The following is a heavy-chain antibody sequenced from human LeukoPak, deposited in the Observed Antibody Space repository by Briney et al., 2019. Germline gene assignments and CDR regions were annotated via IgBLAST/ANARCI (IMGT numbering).Heavy chain of an antibody. J-gene: IGHJ4*02. CDR3: ARDGGNYSFLDY. CDR1: GGSISSSSYY. V-gene: IGHV4-39*07. Sequence: PSETLSLTCTVSGGSISSSSYYWGWIRQPPGKGLEWIGSIYYSGSTYYNPSLKSRVTMSVDTSKNQFSLKLSSVTAADTAVYYCARDGGNYSFLDYWGQGTLVTVSS. D-gene: IGHD3-22*01. CDR2: IYYSGST.